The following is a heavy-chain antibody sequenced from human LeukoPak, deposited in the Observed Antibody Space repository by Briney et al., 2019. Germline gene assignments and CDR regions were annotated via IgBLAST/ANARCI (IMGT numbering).Heavy chain of an antibody. J-gene: IGHJ4*02. CDR2: INTNTGNP. Sequence: ASVKVSCKASGYTFTTYAMNWVRQAPGQGLEWMGWINTNTGNPTYAQGFTGRFVFSLDTSVSTAYLQISSLKAEDTAVYYCARDWYYYDSSGYPFDYWGQGTLVTVSS. D-gene: IGHD3-22*01. CDR1: GYTFTTYA. CDR3: ARDWYYYDSSGYPFDY. V-gene: IGHV7-4-1*02.